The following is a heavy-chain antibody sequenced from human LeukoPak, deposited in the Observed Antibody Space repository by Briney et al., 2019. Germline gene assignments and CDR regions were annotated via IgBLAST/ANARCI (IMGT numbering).Heavy chain of an antibody. CDR3: ARAGSTNRYDFWSGFFDY. CDR1: GYTFTSYG. CDR2: ISAYNGNT. J-gene: IGHJ4*02. Sequence: ASVKVSCKASGYTFTSYGISWVRQAPGQGLEWMGWISAYNGNTNYAQKLQGRVTMTTDTSTSTAYMELRSLRSDDTAVYYCARAGSTNRYDFWSGFFDYWGQGTLVTVSS. V-gene: IGHV1-18*01. D-gene: IGHD3-3*01.